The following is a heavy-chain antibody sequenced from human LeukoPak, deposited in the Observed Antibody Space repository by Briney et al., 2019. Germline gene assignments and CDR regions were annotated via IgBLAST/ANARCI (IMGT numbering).Heavy chain of an antibody. V-gene: IGHV3-23*01. D-gene: IGHD1-1*01. J-gene: IGHJ4*02. CDR3: ARVDTTLSYKLDY. Sequence: GGSLRLSCAASGFNFSNYAMTWVRQAPGKGLEWVSGVTGSSSKTYNADSVKGRFTISRHNSKNTVYLQMNNLRAEDTAMYYCARVDTTLSYKLDYWGQGTLVTVSS. CDR1: GFNFSNYA. CDR2: VTGSSSKT.